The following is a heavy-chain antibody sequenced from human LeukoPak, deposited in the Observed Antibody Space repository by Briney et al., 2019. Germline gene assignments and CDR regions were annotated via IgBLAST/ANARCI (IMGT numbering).Heavy chain of an antibody. J-gene: IGHJ4*02. CDR1: GFTFSSYA. D-gene: IGHD3-10*01. CDR3: AKNRVLLWFGELSGWYFDY. V-gene: IGHV3-23*01. CDR2: ISGSGCST. Sequence: PGGSLRLSCAASGFTFSSYAMSWVRHAPAKGLEWVSAISGSGCSTYYADSVKGRFTISRDNSKNTLYMQMNSLRAEDTAVYYCAKNRVLLWFGELSGWYFDYWGQGTLVTVSS.